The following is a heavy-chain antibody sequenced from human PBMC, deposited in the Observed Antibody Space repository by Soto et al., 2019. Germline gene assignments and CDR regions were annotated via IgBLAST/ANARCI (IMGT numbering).Heavy chain of an antibody. D-gene: IGHD3-16*02. V-gene: IGHV3-23*01. J-gene: IGHJ4*01. CDR3: AKVGDYRYLSPFDY. Sequence: PGGSLRLSCAASGFTFSSYAMSWVRQAPGKGLEWVSGISGSGGTTDYADSVKGRFTISRDNSKNTLFLQVDSLRAEDTALYYCAKVGDYRYLSPFDYWGQGALVTVPS. CDR2: ISGSGGTT. CDR1: GFTFSSYA.